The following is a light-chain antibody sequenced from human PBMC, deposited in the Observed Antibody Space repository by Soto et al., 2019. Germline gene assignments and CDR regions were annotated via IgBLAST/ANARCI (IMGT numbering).Light chain of an antibody. CDR2: EGS. CDR1: SSDVGSYNL. V-gene: IGLV2-23*03. CDR3: CSYAGSSTFGV. Sequence: QSALTQPASVSGSPGQSITISCTGTSSDVGSYNLVSCYQQHPGKAPKLMIYEGSKRPSGVSNRFSGSKSGNTASLTISGLQAEDEADYYCCSYAGSSTFGVFVGGTKLTVL. J-gene: IGLJ2*01.